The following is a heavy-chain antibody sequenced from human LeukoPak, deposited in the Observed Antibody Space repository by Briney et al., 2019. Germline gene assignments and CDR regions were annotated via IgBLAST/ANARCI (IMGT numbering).Heavy chain of an antibody. Sequence: PGGSLRLSCATSGFRFSDHPMNWVRQAPGKGLEWVSNIRTSAEGANYAYYADSVKGRVTISRDDAKSTLYLHMNSLRDDDTAVYYCASDQRYAFDYWGQGILVTVSS. CDR2: IRTSAEGANYA. V-gene: IGHV3-48*02. D-gene: IGHD3-9*01. CDR1: GFRFSDHP. J-gene: IGHJ4*02. CDR3: ASDQRYAFDY.